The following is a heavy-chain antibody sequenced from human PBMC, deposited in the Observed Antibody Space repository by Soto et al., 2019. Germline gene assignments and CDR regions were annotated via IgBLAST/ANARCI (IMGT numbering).Heavy chain of an antibody. J-gene: IGHJ4*01. CDR2: IGAHDDGYT. D-gene: IGHD3-3*01. CDR1: GFTFSTFA. V-gene: IGHV1-18*01. CDR3: ARDHHTIFGVVDTDY. Sequence: PGGSLRLSCAASGFTFSTFAMTWVRQGPGKGLEWVSYIGAHDDGYTNYAQNLQGRVTMTTDTSTSTAYMELRSLRSDDTAVYFCARDHHTIFGVVDTDYWGQGTLVTVSS.